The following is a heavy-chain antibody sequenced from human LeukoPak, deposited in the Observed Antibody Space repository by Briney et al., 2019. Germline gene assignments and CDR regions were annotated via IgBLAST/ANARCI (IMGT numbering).Heavy chain of an antibody. CDR1: GFTFSSYW. Sequence: PGGSLRLSCAASGFTFSSYWMSWVRQAPGKGLEWVANIKQDGSEKYYVDSVKGRFTISRDNAKNSLYLQMNSLRAEDTAVYYCARVHRGVDTNWFDPWGQGTLVTVSS. CDR3: ARVHRGVDTNWFDP. CDR2: IKQDGSEK. D-gene: IGHD3-10*01. J-gene: IGHJ5*02. V-gene: IGHV3-7*03.